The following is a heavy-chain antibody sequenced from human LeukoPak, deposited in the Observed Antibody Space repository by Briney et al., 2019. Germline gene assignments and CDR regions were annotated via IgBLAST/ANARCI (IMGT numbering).Heavy chain of an antibody. Sequence: ASVKVSCKASGYTFTGYYMHWVRQAPGQGLEWMGRINPNSGGTNYAQKSQGRVTMTRDTSISTAYMELSRLRSDDTAVYYCASDSHIVVVTAIHRYFQHWGQGTLVTVSS. J-gene: IGHJ1*01. CDR2: INPNSGGT. CDR1: GYTFTGYY. D-gene: IGHD2-21*02. CDR3: ASDSHIVVVTAIHRYFQH. V-gene: IGHV1-2*06.